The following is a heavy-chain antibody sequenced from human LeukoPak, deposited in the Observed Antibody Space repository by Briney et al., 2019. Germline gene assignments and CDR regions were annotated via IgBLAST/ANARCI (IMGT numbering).Heavy chain of an antibody. CDR2: IIPIFGTA. CDR1: GGTFSSYA. J-gene: IGHJ5*02. D-gene: IGHD3-16*01. CDR3: ARGGNTAKLRTWFAP. Sequence: GASVKVSCKASGGTFSSYAISWVRQAPGQGLEWMGGIIPIFGTANYAQKFQGRVTITADESTSTAYMELSSLRSEDTAVYYCARGGNTAKLRTWFAPWGKETLVTVSS. V-gene: IGHV1-69*01.